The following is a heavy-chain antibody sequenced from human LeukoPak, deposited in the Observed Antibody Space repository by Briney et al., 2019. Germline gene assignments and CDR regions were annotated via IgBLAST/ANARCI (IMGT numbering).Heavy chain of an antibody. CDR3: ARDGGPVVVGQDAFDI. J-gene: IGHJ3*02. Sequence: SETLSLTCTVSGGSISSGGYYWSWIRQHPGKGLEWIGYIYYSGSTYYNPSLKSRVTISVDTAKNQFSLKLSSVTAAETAVYYCARDGGPVVVGQDAFDIWGQGTMVTVSS. V-gene: IGHV4-31*03. CDR1: GGSISSGGYY. CDR2: IYYSGST. D-gene: IGHD2-15*01.